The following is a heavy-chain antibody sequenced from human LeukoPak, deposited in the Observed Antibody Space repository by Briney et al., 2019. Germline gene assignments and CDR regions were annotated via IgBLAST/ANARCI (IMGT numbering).Heavy chain of an antibody. CDR3: ARKGVYSSSSVDY. V-gene: IGHV4-59*01. Sequence: ETLSLTCTVSGGSISSYYWSWIRQPPGKGLEWIGYIYYSGSTNYNPSLKSRVTISVDTSKNQFSLKLSSVTAADTAVYYCARKGVYSSSSVDYWGQGTLVTVSS. CDR1: GGSISSYY. CDR2: IYYSGST. J-gene: IGHJ4*02. D-gene: IGHD6-13*01.